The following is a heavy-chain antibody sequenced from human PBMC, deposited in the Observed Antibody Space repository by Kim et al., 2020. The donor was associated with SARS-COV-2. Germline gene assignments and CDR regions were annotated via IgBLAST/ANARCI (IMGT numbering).Heavy chain of an antibody. CDR2: ISYDGSNK. CDR3: ASYTGGVY. CDR1: GFTFSSYG. V-gene: IGHV3-30*03. D-gene: IGHD2-2*02. Sequence: GGSLRLSCAASGFTFSSYGMHWVRQAPGKGLEWVAVISYDGSNKYYADSVKGRFTISRDNSKNTLYLQMNSLRAEDTAVYYCASYTGGVYWGQGTLVTVSS. J-gene: IGHJ4*02.